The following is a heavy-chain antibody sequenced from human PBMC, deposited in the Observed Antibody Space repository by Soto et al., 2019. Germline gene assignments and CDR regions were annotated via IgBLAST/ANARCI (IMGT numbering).Heavy chain of an antibody. V-gene: IGHV1-18*01. D-gene: IGHD3-9*01. J-gene: IGHJ2*01. CDR3: SRFDCSVSSWFMFCHFDL. CDR2: VGTYVGKT. Sequence: QGQLVQSGAEVRKPGASVKVSCQASGYILNNYGLSWVRQVPGQGLEWVGWVGTYVGKTAYAPKLRDRVTMIAVSTTNTPCVELRCLTSDVSALSYCSRFDCSVSSWFMFCHFDLRGRAILVSVYS. CDR1: GYILNNYG.